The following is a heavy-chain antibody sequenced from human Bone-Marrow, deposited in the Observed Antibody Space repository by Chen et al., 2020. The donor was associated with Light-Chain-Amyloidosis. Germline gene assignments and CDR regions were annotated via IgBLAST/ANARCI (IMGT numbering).Heavy chain of an antibody. CDR1: NGAFGDDY. CDR2: INHSGNA. D-gene: IGHD5-12*01. J-gene: IGHJ5*02. Sequence: QVELQQWGAGLLKPSETLSLTFGIHNGAFGDDYWTWIRQPPGKGLQWSAEINHSGNANYNSSLQRRASISVHKAKNLFPLRMISVPAAHTAVYYCARYGPALSHSIIRGYTAWGQRTSVTVSS. V-gene: IGHV4-34*01. CDR3: ARYGPALSHSIIRGYTA.